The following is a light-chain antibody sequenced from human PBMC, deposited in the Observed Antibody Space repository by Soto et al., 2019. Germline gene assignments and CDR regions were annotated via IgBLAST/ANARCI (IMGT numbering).Light chain of an antibody. CDR3: CSYAGSSSVV. CDR1: SSDVGSYNL. V-gene: IGLV2-23*02. Sequence: QSALTQPASVSGSPGQSITISCTGTSSDVGSYNLVSWYQQHLGKAPKLMIYEVSKRPSGVSNRFSGSKSGNTASLTISGLQAEDEADYYCCSYAGSSSVVFGGGPKLTVL. J-gene: IGLJ2*01. CDR2: EVS.